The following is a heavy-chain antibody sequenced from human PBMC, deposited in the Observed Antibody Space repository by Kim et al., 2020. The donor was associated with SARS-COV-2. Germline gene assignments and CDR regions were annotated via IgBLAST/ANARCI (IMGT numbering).Heavy chain of an antibody. CDR3: ARSSGCDY. CDR2: SSGYI. Sequence: SSGYIYHADAGKGRFTSSRDNAKNSLYLQMTSLRAEDTAVYYCARSSGCDYWGQGTLVTVSS. D-gene: IGHD6-19*01. V-gene: IGHV3-21*01. J-gene: IGHJ4*02.